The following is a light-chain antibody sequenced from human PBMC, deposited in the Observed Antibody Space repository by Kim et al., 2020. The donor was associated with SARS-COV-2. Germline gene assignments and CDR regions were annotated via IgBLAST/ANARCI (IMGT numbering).Light chain of an antibody. CDR2: SNN. Sequence: ELTQPPSASGTPGQRVTISCSGSGSNVENNYVYWYQQVPGTAPKLLIYSNNQRPSGVPDQFSGSKSGTSASLAISGLRSENEAEYYCASWDDSLTGYVFGTGTQLTVL. CDR3: ASWDDSLTGYV. J-gene: IGLJ1*01. V-gene: IGLV1-47*02. CDR1: GSNVENNY.